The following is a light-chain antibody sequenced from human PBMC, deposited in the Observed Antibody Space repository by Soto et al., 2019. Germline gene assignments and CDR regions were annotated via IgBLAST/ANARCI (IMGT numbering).Light chain of an antibody. J-gene: IGKJ4*01. V-gene: IGKV3-11*01. CDR1: QSVSSY. CDR3: QQRSNWPPFT. CDR2: DAS. Sequence: EIVLTQSPATLSLSPGERATLSCRASQSVSSYLAWYQQKPGQAPRLLIYDASNRATGIPARFNGSGSGTDFTLTISSLEPEDFAVYYCQQRSNWPPFTFGGGTKVEIK.